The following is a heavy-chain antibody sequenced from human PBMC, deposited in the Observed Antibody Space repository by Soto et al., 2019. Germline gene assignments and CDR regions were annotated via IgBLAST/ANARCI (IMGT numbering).Heavy chain of an antibody. Sequence: QVQLVESGGSVVQPGRSLRLSCAASGFTFSSYAMHWVRQAPGKGLEWVAVISYDGSNKYYADSVKGRFTISRDNSKNTLYLQMNSLRAEDTAVYYCARYGYPARLDYWGQGTLVTVSS. V-gene: IGHV3-30-3*01. CDR1: GFTFSSYA. J-gene: IGHJ4*02. D-gene: IGHD5-12*01. CDR2: ISYDGSNK. CDR3: ARYGYPARLDY.